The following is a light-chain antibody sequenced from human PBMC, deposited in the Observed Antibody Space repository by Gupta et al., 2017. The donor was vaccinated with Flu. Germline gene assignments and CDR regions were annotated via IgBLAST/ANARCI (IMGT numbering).Light chain of an antibody. CDR3: AVWDDRLDAWV. CDR2: RNS. V-gene: IGLV1-47*01. Sequence: QSVLIPTSSASGTPGQSVTMSFSGSSSNIEDNYVFWYQQLPGTAPKIIIYRNSQRPSGVPDRISGSKSGTSAFLAISGLRSEDEADYYCAVWDDRLDAWVFGGGTKVTVL. CDR1: SSNIEDNY. J-gene: IGLJ2*01.